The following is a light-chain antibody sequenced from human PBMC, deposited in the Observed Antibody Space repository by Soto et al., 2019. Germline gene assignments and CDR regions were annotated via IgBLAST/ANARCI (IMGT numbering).Light chain of an antibody. V-gene: IGLV2-23*01. J-gene: IGLJ1*01. Sequence: QSARTHPASVSWSPGHSITISCTGTSSDVGSYNLVSWYQQHPGKAPKLMIYEGSKRPSGVSNRFSGSKSGNTASLTISGLQAEDEADYYCCSYAGSSTPYVFGTGTKVTAL. CDR1: SSDVGSYNL. CDR2: EGS. CDR3: CSYAGSSTPYV.